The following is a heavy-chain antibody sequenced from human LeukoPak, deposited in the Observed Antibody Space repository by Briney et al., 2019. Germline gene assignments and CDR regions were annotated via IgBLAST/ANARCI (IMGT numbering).Heavy chain of an antibody. D-gene: IGHD3-3*01. Sequence: GASVKVSCKASGYTFTNYDINWVRQATGQGLEWMGWMNPNSGNTGYAQKFQGRVTITKITSISTAYMELSSLRSDDTAVYYCARPSNYDFWSGAGDYWGQGTLVTVSS. CDR2: MNPNSGNT. CDR1: GYTFTNYD. J-gene: IGHJ4*02. CDR3: ARPSNYDFWSGAGDY. V-gene: IGHV1-8*03.